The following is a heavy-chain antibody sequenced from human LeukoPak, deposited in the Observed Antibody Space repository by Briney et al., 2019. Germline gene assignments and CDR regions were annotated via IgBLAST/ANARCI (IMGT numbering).Heavy chain of an antibody. CDR2: IFYSGNT. V-gene: IGHV4-31*03. D-gene: IGHD2-8*01. CDR3: ARGRIDCTLGVCRSYFSDY. Sequence: PSETLSLTCTVSGDSTNNANYFHDWIRQRPEKGLEWIGHIFYSGNTYYDPSLERRLTISVDTSEKQFSLNLASVTAADTGIYFCARGRIDCTLGVCRSYFSDYWGKGTLVTVSS. J-gene: IGHJ4*02. CDR1: GDSTNNANYF.